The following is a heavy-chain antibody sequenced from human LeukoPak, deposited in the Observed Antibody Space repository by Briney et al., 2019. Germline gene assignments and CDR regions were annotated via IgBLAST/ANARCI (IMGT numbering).Heavy chain of an antibody. V-gene: IGHV3-23*01. Sequence: GSLRLSCAASGFTFTNYAVMWVRQAPGQGLEWVSAITSGGYTKYAASVKGRFTISRDNSKNTLYLQMNSLKTEDTAQYFCARDPNGDYIGAFEFWGQGTGVTVSS. CDR3: ARDPNGDYIGAFEF. D-gene: IGHD4-17*01. CDR2: ITSGGYT. J-gene: IGHJ3*01. CDR1: GFTFTNYA.